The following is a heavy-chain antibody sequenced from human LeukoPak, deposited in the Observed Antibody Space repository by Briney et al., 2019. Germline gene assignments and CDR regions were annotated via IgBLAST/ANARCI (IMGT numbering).Heavy chain of an antibody. J-gene: IGHJ4*02. CDR3: ARDPGYYFDY. CDR1: GFTFSSYS. CDR2: ISSSSTTI. V-gene: IGHV3-48*01. Sequence: QPGGSLRLSCAASGFTFSSYSMIWLRQAPGEGLEWVSYISSSSTTIYYADSVKGRFTISRDNAKNSLYLQMNGLRVEDTAVYYCARDPGYYFDYWGQGTLVTVSS.